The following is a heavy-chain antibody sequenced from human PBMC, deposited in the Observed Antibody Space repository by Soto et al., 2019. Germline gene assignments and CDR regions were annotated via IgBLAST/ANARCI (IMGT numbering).Heavy chain of an antibody. D-gene: IGHD3-10*01. Sequence: PGWSLRLSCASSVFTFISYGMQWVRQAPGKGLEWVAVISYDGSNKYYADSVKGRFTISRDNSKNTLYLQMNSLRAEDTAVYYCAKDVGRITMVRGVITYYYYGMDVWGQGTTVTVSS. CDR2: ISYDGSNK. CDR1: VFTFISYG. CDR3: AKDVGRITMVRGVITYYYYGMDV. J-gene: IGHJ6*02. V-gene: IGHV3-30*18.